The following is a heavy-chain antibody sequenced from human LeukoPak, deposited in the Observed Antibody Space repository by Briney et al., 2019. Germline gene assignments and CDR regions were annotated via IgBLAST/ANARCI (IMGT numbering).Heavy chain of an antibody. Sequence: ASVKVSCKASGYTFTSYYIHWVRQAPGQGLEWMGIINPSGGSTSYAQKFQGRVTMTRDTSTSTVYMELSSLRSEDTAVYYCARDQSYDHGDQKPFDCWGQGTLVTVSS. V-gene: IGHV1-46*01. CDR2: INPSGGST. J-gene: IGHJ4*02. D-gene: IGHD4-17*01. CDR3: ARDQSYDHGDQKPFDC. CDR1: GYTFTSYY.